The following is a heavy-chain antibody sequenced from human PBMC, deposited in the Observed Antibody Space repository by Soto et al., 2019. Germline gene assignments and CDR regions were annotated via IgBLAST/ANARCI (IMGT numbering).Heavy chain of an antibody. V-gene: IGHV3-23*04. Sequence: EVQVVDSGGGLVQPGGSLRLSCAASGFTFSNYPMAWVRQAPAKGLEWVSTMSGSGGSTFYANSVKGRFTISRDNSKNTVYLQMNSLRVEDSAVYYCAKRPLKFVGYFCDYRGQGTLVPVSS. CDR3: AKRPLKFVGYFCDY. D-gene: IGHD1-26*01. J-gene: IGHJ4*02. CDR1: GFTFSNYP. CDR2: MSGSGGST.